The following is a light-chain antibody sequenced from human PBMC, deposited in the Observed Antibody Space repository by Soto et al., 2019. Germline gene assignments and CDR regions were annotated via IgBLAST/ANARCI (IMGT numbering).Light chain of an antibody. CDR1: QSISSY. CDR2: AAS. V-gene: IGKV1-17*01. J-gene: IGKJ1*01. CDR3: QHYNSYSEA. Sequence: DIQMTQSPSSLSASVGDRVTITCRASQSISSYLNWYQQKPGKAPKLLIYAASSLQSGVPSRFSGGESGTEYTLTISSLQPDDFATYYCQHYNSYSEAFGQGTKVDIK.